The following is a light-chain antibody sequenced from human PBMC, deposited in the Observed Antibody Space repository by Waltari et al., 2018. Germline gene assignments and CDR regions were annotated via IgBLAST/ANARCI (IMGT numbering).Light chain of an antibody. CDR2: DVI. CDR1: SRDLGGYNY. V-gene: IGLV2-14*03. J-gene: IGLJ3*02. CDR3: TSYESGGTWV. Sequence: QSALTQPASVSGSPGQSITLSCTGTSRDLGGYNYVSWYQQHPGKAPKVMIYDVIKRPSGVSNRFSGSKSGNTASLTISGLQADDEADYYCTSYESGGTWVFGGGTKVTV.